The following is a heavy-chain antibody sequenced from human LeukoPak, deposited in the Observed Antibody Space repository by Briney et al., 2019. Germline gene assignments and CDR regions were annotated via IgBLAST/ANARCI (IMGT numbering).Heavy chain of an antibody. V-gene: IGHV3-30*01. CDR1: GFTFSSYA. CDR3: ARYRVVVIIHNWFDP. CDR2: ISYDGSNK. Sequence: GRSLRLSCAASGFTFSSYAMHWVRQAPGKGLEWVAVISYDGSNKYYADSVKGRFTISRDNSKNTLYLQMNSLRAEDTAVYYCARYRVVVIIHNWFDPWSQGTLVTVSS. D-gene: IGHD3-22*01. J-gene: IGHJ5*02.